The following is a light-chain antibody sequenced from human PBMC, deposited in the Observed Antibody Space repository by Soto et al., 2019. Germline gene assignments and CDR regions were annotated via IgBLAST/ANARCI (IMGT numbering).Light chain of an antibody. CDR3: QQYGSSPTT. J-gene: IGKJ1*01. V-gene: IGKV3-20*01. CDR2: DAS. Sequence: PGERATLSCRASQSVSSYLAWYQQKPGQAPRLLIYDASNRATGIPARFSGSGSGTDFTLTISRLEPEDFAVYYCQQYGSSPTTFGQGTKVDIK. CDR1: QSVSSY.